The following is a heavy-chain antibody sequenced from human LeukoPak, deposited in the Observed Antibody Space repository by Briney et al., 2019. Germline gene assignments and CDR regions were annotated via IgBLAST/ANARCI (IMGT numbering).Heavy chain of an antibody. V-gene: IGHV4-39*07. J-gene: IGHJ4*02. CDR2: IYYSGST. D-gene: IGHD2-8*01. CDR1: GGSISGSSYY. Sequence: SETLSLTCTVSGGSISGSSYYWGWIRQPPGKGLEWIGSIYYSGSTYYNPSLKSRVIISVDTSKNQFSLKLSSVTAADTAVYYCARERTNGFYRLFDYWGQGTLVTVSS. CDR3: ARERTNGFYRLFDY.